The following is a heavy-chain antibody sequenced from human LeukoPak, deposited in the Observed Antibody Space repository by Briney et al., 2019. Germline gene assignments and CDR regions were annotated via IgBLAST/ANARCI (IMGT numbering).Heavy chain of an antibody. Sequence: SETLSLTCTVSGGSISSSSYYWGWIRQPPGKGLEWIGSIYYSGSTYYNPSLKSRVTISVDTSKNQFSLKLSSVTAADTAVYYCAGIQLWDPYYMDVWGKGTTVTISS. D-gene: IGHD5-18*01. V-gene: IGHV4-39*07. J-gene: IGHJ6*03. CDR1: GGSISSSSYY. CDR2: IYYSGST. CDR3: AGIQLWDPYYMDV.